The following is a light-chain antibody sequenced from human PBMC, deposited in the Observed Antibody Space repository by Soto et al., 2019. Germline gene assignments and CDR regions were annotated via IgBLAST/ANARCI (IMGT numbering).Light chain of an antibody. CDR2: AAS. CDR1: QGISNY. Sequence: DIQMTQSPSSLSASVGDRVTITCRASQGISNYLAWYQQKPGKVPKLLIYAASTLQSGVPSRFSGSGSGTDFTLTISSMQPEDVASYYGQKYISALLGWTFSQGTKVDIK. J-gene: IGKJ1*01. V-gene: IGKV1-27*01. CDR3: QKYISALLGWT.